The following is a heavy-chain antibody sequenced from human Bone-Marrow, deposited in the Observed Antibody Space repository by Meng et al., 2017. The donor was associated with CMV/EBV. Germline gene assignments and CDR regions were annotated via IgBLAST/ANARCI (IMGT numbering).Heavy chain of an antibody. V-gene: IGHV4-59*01. CDR3: ARGDFWSGYPFDY. D-gene: IGHD3-3*01. J-gene: IGHJ4*03. Sequence: SETLSLTCTVSGGSISSYYWSWIRQPPGKGLEWIGYIYYSGSTNYNPSLKSRVTISVDTSKNQFSLKLSSVTAADTAVYYCARGDFWSGYPFDYWGQGTTVTCYS. CDR2: IYYSGST. CDR1: GGSISSYY.